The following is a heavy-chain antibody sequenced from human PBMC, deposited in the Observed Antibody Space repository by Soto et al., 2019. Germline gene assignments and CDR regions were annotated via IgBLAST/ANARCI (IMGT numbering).Heavy chain of an antibody. D-gene: IGHD6-19*01. V-gene: IGHV3-23*01. Sequence: GGSLRLSCAASGFTFGRNAMSWVRQAPGKGLEWVSSISGIGDSTYYADSVKGRFTISRDNSKNTLHLQMNSLRADDTAVYFCARELRDSSGWGAFDIWGQGTMVTVSS. CDR2: ISGIGDST. CDR1: GFTFGRNA. J-gene: IGHJ3*02. CDR3: ARELRDSSGWGAFDI.